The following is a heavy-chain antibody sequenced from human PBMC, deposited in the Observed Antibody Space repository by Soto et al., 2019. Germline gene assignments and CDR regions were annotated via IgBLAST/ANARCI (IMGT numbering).Heavy chain of an antibody. Sequence: GGSLRLSCVASGITFRNAWMTWVRQAPGKGLEWVGRTDGGTTDYAASVKGRITISRDDSKKTLYLQMSGLKTEDTAIYYCTTEYCSGGTCYPKGAFDIWGQGTMVTVS. CDR3: TTEYCSGGTCYPKGAFDI. J-gene: IGHJ3*02. D-gene: IGHD2-15*01. V-gene: IGHV3-15*01. CDR2: TDGGTT. CDR1: GITFRNAW.